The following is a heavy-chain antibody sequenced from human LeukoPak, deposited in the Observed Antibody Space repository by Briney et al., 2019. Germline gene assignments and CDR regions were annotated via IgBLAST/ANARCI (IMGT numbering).Heavy chain of an antibody. D-gene: IGHD2-2*01. CDR1: GFTFTKFW. V-gene: IGHV3-74*01. Sequence: GGSLRLSCAASGFTFTKFWMHWVRQAPGRGLVWVSRVKDDGISTLYADSVKGRFTISRDNAKNTLYLQMNSLRADDTALYYCATGPYAAFEMWGQGAMVTVSS. J-gene: IGHJ3*02. CDR3: ATGPYAAFEM. CDR2: VKDDGIST.